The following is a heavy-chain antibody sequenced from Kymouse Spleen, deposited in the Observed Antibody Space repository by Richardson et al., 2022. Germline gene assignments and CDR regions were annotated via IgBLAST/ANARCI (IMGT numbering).Heavy chain of an antibody. CDR3: AGYSSGWYDLYGMDV. V-gene: IGHV4-34*01. CDR1: GGSFSGYY. D-gene: IGHD6-19*01. Sequence: QVQLQQWGAGLLKPSETLSLTCAVYGGSFSGYYWSWIRQPPGKGLEWIGEINHSGSTNYNPSLKSRVTISVDTSKNQFSLKLSSVTAADTAVYYCAGYSSGWYDLYGMDVWGQGTTVTVSS. J-gene: IGHJ6*02. CDR2: INHSGST.